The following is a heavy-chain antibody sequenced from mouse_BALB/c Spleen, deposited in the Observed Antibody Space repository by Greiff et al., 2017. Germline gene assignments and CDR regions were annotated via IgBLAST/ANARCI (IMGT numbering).Heavy chain of an antibody. CDR3: ARDNRQLGLWFAY. CDR2: ISYDGSN. CDR1: GYSITSGYY. V-gene: IGHV3-6*02. D-gene: IGHD3-1*01. J-gene: IGHJ3*01. Sequence: DVQLVQSGPGLVKPSQSLSLTCSVTGYSITSGYYWIWIRQFPGNQLEWMGYISYDGSNNYNPSLKNRISITRDTSKNQFFLKLNSVTTEDTATYYCARDNRQLGLWFAYWGQGTLVTVSA.